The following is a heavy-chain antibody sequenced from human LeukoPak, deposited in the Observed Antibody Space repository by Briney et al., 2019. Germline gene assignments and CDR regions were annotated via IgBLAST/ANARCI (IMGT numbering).Heavy chain of an antibody. D-gene: IGHD1-14*01. J-gene: IGHJ6*03. CDR3: AKLNQPPYYYYYYMDV. CDR1: GGSISSYY. V-gene: IGHV4-4*07. Sequence: PSETLSLTCTVSGGSISSYYWSWIRQPAGKGLEWIGRIYTSGSTNYNPSLKSRVTMSVDTSKNQFSLKLSSVTAADTAVYYCAKLNQPPYYYYYYMDVWGKGTTVTVSS. CDR2: IYTSGST.